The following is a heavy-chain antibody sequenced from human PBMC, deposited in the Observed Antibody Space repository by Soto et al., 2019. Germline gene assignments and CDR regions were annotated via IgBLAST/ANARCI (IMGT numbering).Heavy chain of an antibody. CDR1: GGSISSSSYY. D-gene: IGHD3-9*01. V-gene: IGHV4-39*01. Sequence: QLQLQESGPGLVKPSETLFLTCTVSGGSISSSSYYWGWIRQPPGKGLEWIGSIYYSGNTYYNPSRKMRCTIAVDTSKNQLCLKPSSVTAADTAVYYCSRNAILRYFDWFPDWFDPWGQGTLVTVSS. J-gene: IGHJ5*02. CDR3: SRNAILRYFDWFPDWFDP. CDR2: IYYSGNT.